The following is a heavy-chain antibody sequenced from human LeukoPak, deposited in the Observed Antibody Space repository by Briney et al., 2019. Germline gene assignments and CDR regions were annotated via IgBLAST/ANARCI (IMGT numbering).Heavy chain of an antibody. J-gene: IGHJ4*02. CDR1: GFTFSSYA. CDR3: AGDSSSWRPFDY. V-gene: IGHV3-30-3*01. CDR2: ISYDGSNK. Sequence: GGSLRLSCAASGFTFSSYAMHWVRQAPGKGLEWVAVISYDGSNKYYADSVKGRFTISRDNSKNTLYPQMNSLRAEDTAVYYCAGDSSSWRPFDYWGQGTLVTVSS. D-gene: IGHD6-13*01.